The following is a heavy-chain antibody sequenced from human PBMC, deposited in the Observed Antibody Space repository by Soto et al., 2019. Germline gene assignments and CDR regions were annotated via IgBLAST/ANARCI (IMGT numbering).Heavy chain of an antibody. J-gene: IGHJ5*02. D-gene: IGHD6-6*01. Sequence: SVKVSCKASGGTFSSYAISWVRQAPGQGLEWMGGIIPIFGTANYAQKFQGRVTITADESTSTAYMELSSLRSEDTAVYYCARSRLLSSSFQASLNWFDPWGQGTLVTVSS. CDR3: ARSRLLSSSFQASLNWFDP. CDR1: GGTFSSYA. V-gene: IGHV1-69*13. CDR2: IIPIFGTA.